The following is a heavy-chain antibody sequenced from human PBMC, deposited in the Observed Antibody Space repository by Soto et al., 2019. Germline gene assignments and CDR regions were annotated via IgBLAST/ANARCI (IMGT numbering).Heavy chain of an antibody. J-gene: IGHJ4*02. CDR3: ARGKTTVTIRVCLDY. Sequence: ASVKVSCKASGGTFSSYAMHWVRQAPGQRLEWMGWINAGNGNTKYSQKFQGRVTITRDTSASTAYMELSSLRSEDTAVYYCARGKTTVTIRVCLDYWGQGTLVTVSS. V-gene: IGHV1-3*01. CDR2: INAGNGNT. CDR1: GGTFSSYA. D-gene: IGHD4-17*01.